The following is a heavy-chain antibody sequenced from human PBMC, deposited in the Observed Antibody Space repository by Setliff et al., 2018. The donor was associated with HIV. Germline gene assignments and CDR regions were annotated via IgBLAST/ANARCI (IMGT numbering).Heavy chain of an antibody. J-gene: IGHJ4*02. CDR1: GFTFSNFW. CDR2: INSDGSST. V-gene: IGHV3-74*01. Sequence: GGSLRLSCATSGFTFSNFWMTWVRQAPGKGLVWVSRINSDGSSTGHAKSVKGRFTISRDNAKNTVYLQMNSLRAEDTAVYYCARSKGGSNWPFGYWGQGTLVTVSS. D-gene: IGHD6-13*01. CDR3: ARSKGGSNWPFGY.